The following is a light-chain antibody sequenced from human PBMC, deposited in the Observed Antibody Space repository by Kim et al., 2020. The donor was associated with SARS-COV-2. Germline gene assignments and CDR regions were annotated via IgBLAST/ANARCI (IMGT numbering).Light chain of an antibody. CDR1: SSNIGTNT. CDR2: TNN. V-gene: IGLV1-44*01. Sequence: GQSVIISCSGSSSNIGTNTVNWYQQLPGTAPKLLIYTNNLRPSGVPDRFSGSKSGTSASLAISGLQSEDEADYYCAAWDDSLHGLVFGGGTQLTVL. CDR3: AAWDDSLHGLV. J-gene: IGLJ2*01.